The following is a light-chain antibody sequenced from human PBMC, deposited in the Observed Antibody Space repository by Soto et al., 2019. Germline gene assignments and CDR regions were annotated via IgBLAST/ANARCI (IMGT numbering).Light chain of an antibody. J-gene: IGLJ1*01. V-gene: IGLV2-14*01. Sequence: QSVLTQPASVSGSPGQSITISCTGTSSDVGGYKYVSWYQQYPGRVPKLLLYKGSNRPSGASNRCSGSKSGYTASLTISGIQAEYEAEYVCTAPTPGSLYVFGSGTKLTVL. CDR3: TAPTPGSLYV. CDR1: SSDVGGYKY. CDR2: KGS.